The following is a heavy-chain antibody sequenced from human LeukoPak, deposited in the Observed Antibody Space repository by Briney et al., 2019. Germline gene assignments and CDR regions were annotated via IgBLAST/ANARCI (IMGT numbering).Heavy chain of an antibody. D-gene: IGHD6-13*01. CDR3: ARAAGYSSSWYFVY. CDR1: GFTFGKYW. V-gene: IGHV3-7*03. J-gene: IGHJ4*02. CDR2: IKLDGSEK. Sequence: GGSLRLSCVASGFTFGKYWMSWVRQAPGKGLEWVANIKLDGSEKNYVDSVKGRFTISRDNTKNSLYLQMNSLRAEDTAVFYCARAAGYSSSWYFVYWGQGTLVTVSS.